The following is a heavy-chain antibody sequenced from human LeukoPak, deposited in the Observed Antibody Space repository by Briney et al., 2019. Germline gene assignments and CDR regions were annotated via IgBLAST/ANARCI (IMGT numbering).Heavy chain of an antibody. Sequence: GGSLRLSCAASGFTFSSYSMNWVRQAPGKGLEWVSSISSSSSYIYYADSVKGRFTISRDNAKNSLSLQMNSLRLEDTAVYYCARDKYGYNTPIDYWGQGTLVTVSS. CDR3: ARDKYGYNTPIDY. CDR2: ISSSSSYI. V-gene: IGHV3-21*01. J-gene: IGHJ4*02. CDR1: GFTFSSYS. D-gene: IGHD5-24*01.